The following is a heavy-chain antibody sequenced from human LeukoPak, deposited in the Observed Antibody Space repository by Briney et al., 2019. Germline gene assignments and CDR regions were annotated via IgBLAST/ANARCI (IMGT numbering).Heavy chain of an antibody. CDR2: ISWYGGST. J-gene: IGHJ4*02. CDR3: ARESSGIAATDKIDF. D-gene: IGHD6-13*01. V-gene: IGHV3-43*01. CDR1: GFTFDDYT. Sequence: PGGSLRLSCAASGFTFDDYTMHWVRQAPGKGLEWVSLISWYGGSTYYADSVKGRFTISRDNAKNSLFLQMSSLRAEDTAVYYCARESSGIAATDKIDFWGQGTLVTVSS.